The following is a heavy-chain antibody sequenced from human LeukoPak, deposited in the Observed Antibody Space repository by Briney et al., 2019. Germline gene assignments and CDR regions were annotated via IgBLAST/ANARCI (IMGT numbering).Heavy chain of an antibody. CDR2: IYPGDSDT. J-gene: IGHJ4*02. V-gene: IGHV5-51*01. CDR3: ARGPYDIHPYYFDY. Sequence: SGESLKIACKGSGYSFTSYWIGWVRQMPGKGLEWVGIIYPGDSDTRYSPSFQGQVTISADKSISTAYLQWSSLKASDTAMYYCARGPYDIHPYYFDYWGQGTLVTVSS. D-gene: IGHD3-9*01. CDR1: GYSFTSYW.